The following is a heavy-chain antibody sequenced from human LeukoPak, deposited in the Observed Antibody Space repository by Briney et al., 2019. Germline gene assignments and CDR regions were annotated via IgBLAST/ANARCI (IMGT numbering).Heavy chain of an antibody. CDR2: IYYSGNT. J-gene: IGHJ4*02. Sequence: SETLSLTCSVSGGSVSSRSFYWGWIRQPPGKGLDWFGSIYYSGNTYYNPSLKSRVTISVVTSKNQFSLRLSSVTAADTAVYYCARHEYDFWSAFDYWGQGTLVTVSS. D-gene: IGHD3-3*01. CDR1: GGSVSSRSFY. V-gene: IGHV4-39*01. CDR3: ARHEYDFWSAFDY.